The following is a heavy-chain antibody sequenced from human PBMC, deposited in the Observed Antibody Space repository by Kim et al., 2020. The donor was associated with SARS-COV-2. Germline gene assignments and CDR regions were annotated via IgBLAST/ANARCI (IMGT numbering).Heavy chain of an antibody. J-gene: IGHJ4*02. CDR3: ARDSGRSGYNPSIWGNVDY. Sequence: SVKVSCKASGGTFSSYAISWVRQAPGQGLEWMGGIIPIFGTANYAQKFQGRVTITADESTSTAYMEVSSLRSEDTAVDYCARDSGRSGYNPSIWGNVDYWGQGTLVTVSS. CDR1: GGTFSSYA. V-gene: IGHV1-69*13. CDR2: IIPIFGTA. D-gene: IGHD3-3*01.